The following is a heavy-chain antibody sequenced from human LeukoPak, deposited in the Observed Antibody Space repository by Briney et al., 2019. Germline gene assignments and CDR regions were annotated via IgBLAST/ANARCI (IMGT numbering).Heavy chain of an antibody. J-gene: IGHJ6*02. V-gene: IGHV4-34*01. CDR3: ARGPHFDYYIYYYYGMDV. D-gene: IGHD1-26*01. CDR1: VGSFSGYY. CDR2: INHSGST. Sequence: SQTLSLTCAVYVGSFSGYYWSWIRQPPGKGLEWIGEINHSGSTNYNPSLKSRVTISVDTSKNQFSLKLSSVTAADTAVYYCARGPHFDYYIYYYYGMDVWGQGTTVTVSS.